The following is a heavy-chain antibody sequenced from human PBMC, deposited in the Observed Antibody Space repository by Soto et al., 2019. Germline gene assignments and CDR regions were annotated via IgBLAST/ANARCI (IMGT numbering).Heavy chain of an antibody. CDR1: GGSISSSSYY. V-gene: IGHV4-39*01. J-gene: IGHJ3*02. Sequence: QLQLQESGPGLVKPSETLSLTCTVSGGSISSSSYYWGWIRQPPGKGLEWIGSIYYSGSPYYNPSLESQVPMSVDTYKNQFSLKRLSVTAADTAVYYCARPLMIAAAGMDDAFDILGQGTIVTVSS. D-gene: IGHD6-13*01. CDR3: ARPLMIAAAGMDDAFDI. CDR2: IYYSGSP.